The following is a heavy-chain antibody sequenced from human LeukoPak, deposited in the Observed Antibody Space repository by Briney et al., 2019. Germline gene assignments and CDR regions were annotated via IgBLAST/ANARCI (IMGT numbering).Heavy chain of an antibody. CDR3: ARGTGSDSWYIDY. V-gene: IGHV3-66*01. CDR2: IYSGGST. CDR1: GFTVSSSY. D-gene: IGHD6-13*01. J-gene: IGHJ4*02. Sequence: GGSLRLSCAASGFTVSSSYMSWVRQAPGKGLEWVSVIYSGGSTYYADSVKGRFTISRDNSKNTLYLQMNSLRAEDTAVYYCARGTGSDSWYIDYWGQGTLVSVSS.